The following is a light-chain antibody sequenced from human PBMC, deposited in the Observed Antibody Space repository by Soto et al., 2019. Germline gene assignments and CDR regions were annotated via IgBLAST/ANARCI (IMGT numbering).Light chain of an antibody. Sequence: EIVLTQSAGTLSLSPGERATLSCRASQSVSSSYLAWYQQKPGQAPRLLIYGASSRATGIPDRFSGSGSGTDFTLTISRLEPEDFAVYYCQQYGSSPAGTFGQGTKVEIK. CDR2: GAS. CDR1: QSVSSSY. J-gene: IGKJ1*01. V-gene: IGKV3-20*01. CDR3: QQYGSSPAGT.